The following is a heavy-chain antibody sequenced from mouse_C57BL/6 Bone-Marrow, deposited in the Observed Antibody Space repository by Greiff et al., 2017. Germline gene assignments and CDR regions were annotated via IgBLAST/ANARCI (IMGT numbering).Heavy chain of an antibody. Sequence: VQGVESGPELVKPGASVKISCKASGYAFSSSWMNWVKQRPGKGLEWIGRIYPGDGDTNDNGKFKGQATLTADKSSSTAYMQLSSLTSEDSAVYFCAYYYGSILAYWGQGTLVTVSA. J-gene: IGHJ3*01. CDR3: AYYYGSILAY. CDR1: GYAFSSSW. CDR2: IYPGDGDT. V-gene: IGHV1-82*01. D-gene: IGHD1-1*01.